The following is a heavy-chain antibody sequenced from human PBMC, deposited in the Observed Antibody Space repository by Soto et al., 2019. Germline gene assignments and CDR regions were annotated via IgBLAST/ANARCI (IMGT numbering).Heavy chain of an antibody. CDR3: ARGGDCSGGSCESEYYFDY. D-gene: IGHD2-15*01. CDR1: GWSFSGYY. Sequence: PSETLSLTCAVYGWSFSGYYWSWIRQPPGKGLEWIGEINHSGSTNYNPSLKSRVTISVDTSKNQFSLKLSSVTAADTAVYYCARGGDCSGGSCESEYYFDYWGQGTLVTVSS. V-gene: IGHV4-34*01. CDR2: INHSGST. J-gene: IGHJ4*02.